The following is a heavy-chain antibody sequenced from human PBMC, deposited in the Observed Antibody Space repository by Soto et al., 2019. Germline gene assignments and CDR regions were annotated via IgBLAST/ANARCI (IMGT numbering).Heavy chain of an antibody. V-gene: IGHV4-59*08. J-gene: IGHJ4*02. CDR2: IYYSGST. D-gene: IGHD4-17*01. CDR1: GGSISSYY. Sequence: QVQLQESGPGLVKPSETLSLTWTVSGGSISSYYWSWIRQPPGKGLEWIGYIYYSGSTNYNPSLKSRATISVDTSKNQLSLKLSSVTAADTAVYYCARRYGYYFDYWGQGTLVTVSS. CDR3: ARRYGYYFDY.